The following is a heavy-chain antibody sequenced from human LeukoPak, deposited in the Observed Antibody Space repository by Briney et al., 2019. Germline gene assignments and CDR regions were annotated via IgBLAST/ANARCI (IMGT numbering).Heavy chain of an antibody. CDR3: ARVTASGYDRAFDI. D-gene: IGHD5-12*01. CDR1: GGSISSYY. Sequence: PSETLSLTCTVPGGSISSYYWSWIRQPPGKGLEWIGYIYYSGSTNYNPSLKSRVTISVDTSKNQFSLKLSSVTAADTAVYYCARVTASGYDRAFDIWGQGTMVTVSS. V-gene: IGHV4-59*01. J-gene: IGHJ3*02. CDR2: IYYSGST.